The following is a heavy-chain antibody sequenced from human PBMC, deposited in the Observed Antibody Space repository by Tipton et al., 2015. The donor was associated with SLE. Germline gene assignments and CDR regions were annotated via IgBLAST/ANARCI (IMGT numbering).Heavy chain of an antibody. V-gene: IGHV4-34*01. CDR2: INHRGST. CDR1: GGSFSGYY. D-gene: IGHD2-2*01. Sequence: TLSLTCAVYGGSFSGYYWSWIRQPPGKGLEWIGEINHRGSTNYNPSLKSRVTISIDTSKNQFSLKVSSVTAADTAVYYCARGRYCSSTSCSYYLDYWGQGTLVTVSS. J-gene: IGHJ4*02. CDR3: ARGRYCSSTSCSYYLDY.